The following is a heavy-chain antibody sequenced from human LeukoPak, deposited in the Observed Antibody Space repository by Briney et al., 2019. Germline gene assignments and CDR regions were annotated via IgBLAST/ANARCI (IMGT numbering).Heavy chain of an antibody. V-gene: IGHV1-18*01. CDR3: ARDLKAYYYDSSGPRGY. Sequence: ASVNVSCKASGYTFYSYGISWVRQAPGQGLEWMGWICAYNGITNYAQKLQGRVTMTTDTSTSTAYMELRSLRSDDTAVYYCARDLKAYYYDSSGPRGYWGQGTLVTVSS. D-gene: IGHD3-22*01. CDR1: GYTFYSYG. J-gene: IGHJ4*02. CDR2: ICAYNGIT.